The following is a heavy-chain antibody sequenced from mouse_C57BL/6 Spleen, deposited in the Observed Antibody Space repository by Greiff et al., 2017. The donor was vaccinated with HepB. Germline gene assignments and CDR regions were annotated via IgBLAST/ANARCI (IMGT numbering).Heavy chain of an antibody. CDR1: GYTFTSYW. V-gene: IGHV1-59*01. D-gene: IGHD1-3*01. CDR2: IDPSDSYT. CDR3: AREWGLFAY. Sequence: VQLQQPGAELVRPGTSVKLSCKASGYTFTSYWMHWVKQRPGQGLEWIGVIDPSDSYTNYNQKFKGKATLTVDTSSSTAYMQLSSLTSEDSAVYYCAREWGLFAYWGQGTLVTVSA. J-gene: IGHJ3*01.